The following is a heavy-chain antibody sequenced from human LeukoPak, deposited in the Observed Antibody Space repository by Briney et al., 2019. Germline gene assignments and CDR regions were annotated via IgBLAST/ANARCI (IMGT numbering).Heavy chain of an antibody. CDR3: ARDTRHDYGDYYADY. J-gene: IGHJ4*02. CDR1: GFTFSSYW. V-gene: IGHV3-7*03. Sequence: GGSLRLSCAASGFTFSSYWMTWVRQAPGKGLEWVANIKQDGGESYYVDSVKGRFTISGENAKNSLYLQMNNLRAEDTAVYYCARDTRHDYGDYYADYWGQGTLVTVSS. D-gene: IGHD4-17*01. CDR2: IKQDGGES.